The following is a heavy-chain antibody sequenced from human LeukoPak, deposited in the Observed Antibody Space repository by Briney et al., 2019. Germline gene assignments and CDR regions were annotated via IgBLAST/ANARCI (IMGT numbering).Heavy chain of an antibody. CDR2: IKQDGSEK. V-gene: IGHV3-7*01. Sequence: GGALRLSCVASGFTFNSYWMSWVRQAPGKGVEGVAHIKQDGSEKYYVDSVKGRFTISRDNAKNSLYLQMNSLRAEDTAVYYCARDRDYYDSSGYYYDYWGQGTLVTVSS. J-gene: IGHJ4*02. CDR1: GFTFNSYW. CDR3: ARDRDYYDSSGYYYDY. D-gene: IGHD3-22*01.